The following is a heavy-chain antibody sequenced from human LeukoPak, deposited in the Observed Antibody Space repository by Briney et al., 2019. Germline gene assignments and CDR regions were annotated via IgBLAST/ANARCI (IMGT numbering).Heavy chain of an antibody. D-gene: IGHD3-22*01. J-gene: IGHJ4*02. V-gene: IGHV4-38-2*02. CDR3: ARNDYYDSSGALDY. CDR1: GYSISSGYY. Sequence: SETLSLTCTVSGYSISSGYYWGWIRQPPGKGLEWIGSIYHFGSTYYNPSLKSRVNISVDTSKNQFSLKLSSVTAADTAVYYCARNDYYDSSGALDYWGQGTLVTVSS. CDR2: IYHFGST.